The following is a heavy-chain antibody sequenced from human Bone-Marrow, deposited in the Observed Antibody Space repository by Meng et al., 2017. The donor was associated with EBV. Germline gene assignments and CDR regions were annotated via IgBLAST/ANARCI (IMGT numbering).Heavy chain of an antibody. CDR2: INTNTGNP. CDR1: GYTFTSYA. D-gene: IGHD6-13*01. V-gene: IGHV7-4-1*02. J-gene: IGHJ5*02. Sequence: VQLVQFGYEWKKPGASVKVYCKASGYTFTSYAMNWVRQAPGQGLEWMGWINTNTGNPTYAQGFTGRFVFSLDTSVSTAYLQISSLKAEDTAVYYCARGKGSSWYNWFDPWGQGTLVTVSS. CDR3: ARGKGSSWYNWFDP.